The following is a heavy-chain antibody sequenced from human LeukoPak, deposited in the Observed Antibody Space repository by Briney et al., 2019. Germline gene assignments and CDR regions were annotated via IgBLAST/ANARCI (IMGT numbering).Heavy chain of an antibody. J-gene: IGHJ1*01. CDR2: TYYRSKWYK. V-gene: IGHV6-1*01. D-gene: IGHD6-13*01. CDR3: ARTSIANEYFQH. CDR1: GDSVSSNSAA. Sequence: RSQTLSLTCAISGDSVSSNSAAWIWIRQSPSRGLEWLGRTYYRSKWYKAYAESVKSRITINPDTSKNQFSLQLNSVTPENTAVYYCARTSIANEYFQHWGQGTLVTVSS.